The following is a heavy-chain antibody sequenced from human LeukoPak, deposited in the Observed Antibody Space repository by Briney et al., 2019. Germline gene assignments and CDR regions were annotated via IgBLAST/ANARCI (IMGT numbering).Heavy chain of an antibody. J-gene: IGHJ4*02. CDR2: IKSKTDGGTT. V-gene: IGHV3-15*01. CDR3: STTYYYDSSEGY. D-gene: IGHD3-22*01. Sequence: GGSLRLSCAGSGFIFSNYNMSWVRQAPGKGLEWVGRIKSKTDGGTTDYAAPVKGRFTISRDDSKNTLYLQMNSLKTEDTAVYYCSTTYYYDSSEGYWGQGTLVTVSS. CDR1: GFIFSNYN.